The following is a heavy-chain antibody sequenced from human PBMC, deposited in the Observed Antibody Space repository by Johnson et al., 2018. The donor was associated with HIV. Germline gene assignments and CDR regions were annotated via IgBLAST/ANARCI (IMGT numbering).Heavy chain of an antibody. CDR3: ARNSYSSSSGAFDI. V-gene: IGHV3-13*01. D-gene: IGHD6-6*01. J-gene: IGHJ3*02. CDR1: GFTFSSYD. CDR2: IGTAGDT. Sequence: VQLVESGGGLVQPGGSLRLSRATSGFTFSSYDMHWVRQATGKGLEWVSAIGTAGDTYYPGSVKGRFTISRENATNSVYLQMNSLRAGDTAVYYCARNSYSSSSGAFDIWGQGTMVTVSS.